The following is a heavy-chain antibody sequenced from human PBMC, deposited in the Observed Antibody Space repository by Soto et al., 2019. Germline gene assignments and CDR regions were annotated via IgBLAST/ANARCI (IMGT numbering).Heavy chain of an antibody. V-gene: IGHV1-18*01. CDR3: ARAPRGYVYLGFRPDFDY. Sequence: QVQLVQSGAEVKKPGASVKVSCKASGSTFTSYGISWVRQAPGQGLEGMGWISAYNGNTNYAQKFQGRVTMTTDTSTNTDDMELQGLRSDDTAVYYCARAPRGYVYLGFRPDFDYWGQGNLVTVSS. CDR1: GSTFTSYG. CDR2: ISAYNGNT. J-gene: IGHJ4*02. D-gene: IGHD6-25*01.